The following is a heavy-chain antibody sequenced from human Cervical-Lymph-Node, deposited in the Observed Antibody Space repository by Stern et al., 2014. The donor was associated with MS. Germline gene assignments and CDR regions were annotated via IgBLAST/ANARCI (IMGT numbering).Heavy chain of an antibody. D-gene: IGHD2-15*01. Sequence: DQLVESGGGVVQPGRSLRLSWAASGFTLRSYGMHWVRQAPGKGLEWVAVISNDGNEKYYTDSVKGRFTISRDNSKNTLYLQMNSLRIEDTAVYYCAKDRLFCSGGGCYAMDVWGQGTTVTVSS. V-gene: IGHV3-30*18. J-gene: IGHJ6*02. CDR3: AKDRLFCSGGGCYAMDV. CDR2: ISNDGNEK. CDR1: GFTLRSYG.